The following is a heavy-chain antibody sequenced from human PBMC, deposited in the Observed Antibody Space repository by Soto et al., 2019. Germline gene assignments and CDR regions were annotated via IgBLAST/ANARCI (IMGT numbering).Heavy chain of an antibody. CDR1: EGTFSSYT. CDR3: ERDGGGLTIFGVVKWNWFDP. V-gene: IGHV1-69*04. CDR2: IIPILGIA. J-gene: IGHJ5*02. Sequence: SVKVSCKASEGTFSSYTISWVRQAPGQGLEWMGRIIPILGIANYAQKFQGRVTITADKSTSTAYMELSSLRSEDTAVYYCERDGGGLTIFGVVKWNWFDPWGQGTLVTVSS. D-gene: IGHD3-3*01.